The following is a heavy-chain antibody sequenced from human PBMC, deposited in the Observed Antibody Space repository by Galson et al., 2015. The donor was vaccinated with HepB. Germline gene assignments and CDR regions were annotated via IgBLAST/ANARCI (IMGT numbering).Heavy chain of an antibody. CDR2: IYYSGST. V-gene: IGHV4-39*06. CDR3: ARELAESSYGMDV. J-gene: IGHJ6*02. Sequence: TLSLTCTVSGGSISSSSYYWGWIRQPPGKGLEWIGSIYYSGSTYYNPSLRSRVTISVDTSKNQFALKLRSVTAADTAVYYCARELAESSYGMDVWGQGTTVTVSS. CDR1: GGSISSSSYY. D-gene: IGHD6-13*01.